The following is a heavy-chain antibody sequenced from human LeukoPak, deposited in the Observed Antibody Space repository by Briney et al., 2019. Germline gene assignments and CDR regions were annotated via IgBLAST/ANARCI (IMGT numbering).Heavy chain of an antibody. J-gene: IGHJ4*02. CDR2: IYYSGRT. D-gene: IGHD4-23*01. Sequence: SETLSLTCTVSGGSISSSSYYWGWIRQPPGKGLEWIGYIYYSGRTNYNPSLKSRVTMSLDTSKNQFSLKLNSVTAADTALYYCARAEDLRWFDYWGQGTLVTVSS. CDR3: ARAEDLRWFDY. CDR1: GGSISSSSYY. V-gene: IGHV4-61*05.